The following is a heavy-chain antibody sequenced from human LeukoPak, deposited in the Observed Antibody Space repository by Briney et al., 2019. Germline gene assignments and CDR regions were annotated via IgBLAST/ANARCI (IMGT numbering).Heavy chain of an antibody. V-gene: IGHV5-51*01. Sequence: GESLNISGKSSGYSSTSYWIGWVRRMPGKGLEWMGIMYPGDSDTRYSPSFQGQVTISADKSISTAYLQWSSLKASDTAMYYCARLSKYSSGWYWFDPWGQGTLVTVS. CDR2: MYPGDSDT. CDR1: GYSSTSYW. CDR3: ARLSKYSSGWYWFDP. D-gene: IGHD6-19*01. J-gene: IGHJ5*02.